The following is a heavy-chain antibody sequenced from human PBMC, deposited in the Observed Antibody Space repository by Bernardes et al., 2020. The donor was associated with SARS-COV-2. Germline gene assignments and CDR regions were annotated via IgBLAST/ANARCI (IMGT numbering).Heavy chain of an antibody. J-gene: IGHJ4*02. Sequence: GGSLRLSCAASGFTFSSYWMHWVRQAPGKGLVWVSRINSDGSSTSYADSVKGRFTISRDNAKNTLYLQMNSLRAEDTAVYFCARKLDSGSYYGDLGYWGQGTLATVSS. CDR3: ARKLDSGSYYGDLGY. CDR2: INSDGSST. D-gene: IGHD1-26*01. V-gene: IGHV3-74*01. CDR1: GFTFSSYW.